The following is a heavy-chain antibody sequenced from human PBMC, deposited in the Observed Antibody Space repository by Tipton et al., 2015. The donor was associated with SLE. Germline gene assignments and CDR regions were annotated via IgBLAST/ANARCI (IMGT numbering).Heavy chain of an antibody. J-gene: IGHJ3*02. CDR1: GGSFSGYY. CDR3: VTVFGVITPDAFDI. V-gene: IGHV4-34*01. D-gene: IGHD3-3*01. CDR2: INYSGST. Sequence: TLSLTCAVSGGSFSGYYWSWIRQPPGKGLEWIGEINYSGSTNCNPSLKSRVTMSVDTSKNQFSLKLNSVTATDTAVYYCVTVFGVITPDAFDIWGQGTMVSVSA.